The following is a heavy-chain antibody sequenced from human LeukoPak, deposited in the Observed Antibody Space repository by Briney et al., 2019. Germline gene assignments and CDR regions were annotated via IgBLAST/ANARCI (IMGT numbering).Heavy chain of an antibody. CDR1: GFTYRSYE. Sequence: PGGPLRLSCAASGFTYRSYEVIGVRQAPGKGVECVSYISSSWCSTFYADSVKGRFTIYRDNYKITLYMQMNSLRAEDTAVYYCAALDPGSSSWVLGYFDFWGQGTLVTVSS. CDR3: AALDPGSSSWVLGYFDF. D-gene: IGHD6-13*01. J-gene: IGHJ4*02. CDR2: ISSSWCST. V-gene: IGHV3-23*01.